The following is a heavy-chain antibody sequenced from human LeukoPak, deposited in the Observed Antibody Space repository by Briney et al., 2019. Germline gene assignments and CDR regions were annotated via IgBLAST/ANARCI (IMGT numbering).Heavy chain of an antibody. Sequence: GGSLRLSCAASRFTFSSYAMSWVRQAPGKGLEWVSAISGSGGSTYYADSVKGRFTISRDNSKNTLYLQMNSLRAEDTAVYYCANSQWELLAFDYWGQGTLVTVSS. CDR1: RFTFSSYA. CDR3: ANSQWELLAFDY. D-gene: IGHD1-26*01. J-gene: IGHJ4*02. V-gene: IGHV3-23*01. CDR2: ISGSGGST.